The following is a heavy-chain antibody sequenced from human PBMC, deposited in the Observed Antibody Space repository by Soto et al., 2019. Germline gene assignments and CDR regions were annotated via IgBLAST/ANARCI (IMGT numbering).Heavy chain of an antibody. V-gene: IGHV3-30*18. CDR3: AKALLGLDY. Sequence: ESGGGVVQPGRSLRLSCAASGFTFSSYGMHWVRQAPGKGLEWVAVISYDGSNKYYADSVKGRFTISRDNSKNTLYLQMNSLRAEDTAVYYCAKALLGLDYWGQGTLVTVSS. CDR2: ISYDGSNK. CDR1: GFTFSSYG. J-gene: IGHJ4*02.